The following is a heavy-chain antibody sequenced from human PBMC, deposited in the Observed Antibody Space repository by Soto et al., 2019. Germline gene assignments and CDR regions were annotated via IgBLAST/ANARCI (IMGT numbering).Heavy chain of an antibody. CDR3: ARGLWGATVTKCLDP. CDR2: VSHGEST. CDR1: GASIKTYY. J-gene: IGHJ5*02. V-gene: IGHV4-34*04. D-gene: IGHD4-17*01. Sequence: QVLLQQWGAGLLKPSETLSLTCAVHGASIKTYYWSWIRQSPGKGLEWIGEVSHGESTDNNPSLEGRATISMDTSKNHFSLSLNSVTAADTAVYYCARGLWGATVTKCLDPWGQGTLVTVSS.